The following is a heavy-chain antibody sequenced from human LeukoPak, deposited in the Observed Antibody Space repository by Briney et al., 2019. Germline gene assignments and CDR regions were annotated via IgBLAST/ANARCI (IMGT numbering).Heavy chain of an antibody. Sequence: PSETLSLTCAVYGGSFSGYYWSWIRQPPGKGLEWIGEINHSGSTNYNPSLKSRVTISVDTSKNQFSLKLSSVTAADTAVSYCARGRRYSSSSSGYYYYYMDVWGKGTTVTVSS. V-gene: IGHV4-34*01. D-gene: IGHD6-13*01. J-gene: IGHJ6*03. CDR2: INHSGST. CDR1: GGSFSGYY. CDR3: ARGRRYSSSSSGYYYYYMDV.